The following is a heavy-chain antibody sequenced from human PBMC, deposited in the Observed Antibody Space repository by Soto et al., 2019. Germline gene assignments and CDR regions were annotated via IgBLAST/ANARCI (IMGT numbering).Heavy chain of an antibody. CDR2: INSDGSST. CDR3: ARDMSTVVTPRYYGMDV. CDR1: GFTFSSYW. Sequence: EVQLVESGGGLVQPGGSLRLSCAASGFTFSSYWMHWVRQAPGKGLVWVSRINSDGSSTSYADSVKGRFTISRDNAKNTLYLQMNSLRAEDTAVYYCARDMSTVVTPRYYGMDVWGQGTPVTVSS. D-gene: IGHD4-17*01. V-gene: IGHV3-74*01. J-gene: IGHJ6*02.